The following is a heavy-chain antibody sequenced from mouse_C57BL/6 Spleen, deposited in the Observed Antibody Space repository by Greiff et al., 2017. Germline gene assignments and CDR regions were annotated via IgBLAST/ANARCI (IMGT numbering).Heavy chain of an antibody. CDR1: GFTFSDYY. CDR2: ISNGGGST. V-gene: IGHV5-12*01. J-gene: IGHJ3*01. CDR3: ARDPGAY. Sequence: EVQLQESGGGLVQPGGSLKLSCAASGFTFSDYYMYWVRQTPEKRLEWVAYISNGGGSTYYPDTVKGRFTISRDNAKNTLYLQMSRLKSEDTAMYYCARDPGAYWGQGTLVTVSA.